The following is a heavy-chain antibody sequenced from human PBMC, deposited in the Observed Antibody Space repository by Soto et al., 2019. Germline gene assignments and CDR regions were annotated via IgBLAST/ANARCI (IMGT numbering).Heavy chain of an antibody. CDR1: GGSISSYY. Sequence: SETLSLTCTVSGGSISSYYWSWIRQPPGKGLEWIGYIYYSGSTNYNPSLKSRVTISVDTSKNQLSLKLSSVTAADTAAYYCARGGEQLVVFFDYWGQGTLVTVSS. D-gene: IGHD6-6*01. J-gene: IGHJ4*02. CDR3: ARGGEQLVVFFDY. V-gene: IGHV4-59*01. CDR2: IYYSGST.